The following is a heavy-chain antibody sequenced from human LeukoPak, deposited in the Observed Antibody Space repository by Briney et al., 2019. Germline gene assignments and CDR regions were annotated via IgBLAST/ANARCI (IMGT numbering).Heavy chain of an antibody. Sequence: GGSLRLSCAASGFTFSAYGMHWVRQAPGKGLEWVAVIPYDGSNKYYADSVKGRFTISRDNSKNTLYLQMNSLRAEDTAVYYCARDRDSSGYYYVYWGQGTLVTVSS. CDR1: GFTFSAYG. J-gene: IGHJ4*02. CDR2: IPYDGSNK. D-gene: IGHD3-22*01. CDR3: ARDRDSSGYYYVY. V-gene: IGHV3-30*03.